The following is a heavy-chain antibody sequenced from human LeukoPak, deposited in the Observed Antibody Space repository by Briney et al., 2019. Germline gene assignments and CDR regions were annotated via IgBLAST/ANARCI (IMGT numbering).Heavy chain of an antibody. CDR1: GVSITSGSYY. Sequence: SETLSLTCTLSGVSITSGSYYLSWIRQSAGKGLEWIRHISSSGTTSYNPSLKSRVTISMDTSKNLASLRLTSVTAADTAVYYCARGDLYTYGYRDAPDIWGRGTMVTVSS. J-gene: IGHJ3*02. CDR3: ARGDLYTYGYRDAPDI. V-gene: IGHV4-61*09. CDR2: ISSSGTT. D-gene: IGHD5-18*01.